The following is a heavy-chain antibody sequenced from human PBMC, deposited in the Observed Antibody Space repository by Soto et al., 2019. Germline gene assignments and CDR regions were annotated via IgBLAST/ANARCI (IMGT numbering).Heavy chain of an antibody. D-gene: IGHD1-1*01. Sequence: GASVKVSCKASGYTFPSYYLHWVRQAPGQGLEWMGWINPNSGGTNYAQKFQGWVTMTRDTSISTAYMELSRLRSDDTAVYYCARVGLERRMDYGMDVWGQGTTVTVSS. CDR1: GYTFPSYY. CDR2: INPNSGGT. CDR3: ARVGLERRMDYGMDV. J-gene: IGHJ6*02. V-gene: IGHV1-2*04.